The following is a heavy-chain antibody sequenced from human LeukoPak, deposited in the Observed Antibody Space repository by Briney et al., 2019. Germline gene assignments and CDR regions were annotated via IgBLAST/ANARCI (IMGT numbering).Heavy chain of an antibody. Sequence: GASVKVSCKASGYTFTSYYMHWVRQAPGQGLEWMGIINPSGGSTSYAQKFQGRVTMTRDTSTSTVYMELSSLRSEDTAVYYCARVKLPSYYYDSSGYYSTFDYWGQRTLVTVSS. CDR3: ARVKLPSYYYDSSGYYSTFDY. D-gene: IGHD3-22*01. J-gene: IGHJ4*02. CDR1: GYTFTSYY. CDR2: INPSGGST. V-gene: IGHV1-46*01.